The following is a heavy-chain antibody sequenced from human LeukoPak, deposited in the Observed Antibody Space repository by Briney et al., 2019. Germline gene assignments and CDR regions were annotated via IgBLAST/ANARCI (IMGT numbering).Heavy chain of an antibody. D-gene: IGHD2-2*01. CDR2: IHYSGAT. CDR3: ATLRGSSSAVFDY. V-gene: IGHV4-59*08. Sequence: SETLSLTCTVSSGSISSEYWSWIRQHPGKGLEWIGYIHYSGATNYSPSLNSRVTISVDTSRNQFPLNLRSVTAADTAVYYCATLRGSSSAVFDYWGQGTLVTVSS. CDR1: SGSISSEY. J-gene: IGHJ4*02.